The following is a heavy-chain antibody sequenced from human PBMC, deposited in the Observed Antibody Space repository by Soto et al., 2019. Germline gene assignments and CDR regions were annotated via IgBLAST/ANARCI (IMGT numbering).Heavy chain of an antibody. CDR3: ARDHGSGSYRFFYYYYGMDV. CDR2: ISAYNGNT. Sequence: ASVKVSCKASGYTFTSYGISWVRQAPGQGLEWMGWISAYNGNTNYAQKLQGRVTMTTDTSTSTAYMELRSLRSDDTAVYYCARDHGSGSYRFFYYYYGMDVWGQGTTVTVSS. V-gene: IGHV1-18*01. J-gene: IGHJ6*02. D-gene: IGHD3-10*01. CDR1: GYTFTSYG.